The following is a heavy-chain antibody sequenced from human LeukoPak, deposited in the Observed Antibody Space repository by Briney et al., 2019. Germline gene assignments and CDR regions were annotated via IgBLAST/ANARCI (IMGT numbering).Heavy chain of an antibody. CDR2: INPNRGGT. V-gene: IGHV1-2*02. CDR3: ARGLPISLKAGIAARY. Sequence: AASVKVSCKASGYTFTGYYMHWVRQAPGQGLEWMGWINPNRGGTNYAQKFQGRVTMTSDTSISTAYMELSRLRSDDTAVYYCARGLPISLKAGIAARYWGQGTLVTVSS. CDR1: GYTFTGYY. D-gene: IGHD6-6*01. J-gene: IGHJ4*02.